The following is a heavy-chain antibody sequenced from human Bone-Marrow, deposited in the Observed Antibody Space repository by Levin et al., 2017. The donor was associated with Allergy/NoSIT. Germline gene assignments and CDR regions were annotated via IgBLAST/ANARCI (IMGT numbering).Heavy chain of an antibody. V-gene: IGHV3-30-3*01. CDR3: ARERCSSTKCYKDYYYYGLDV. J-gene: IGHJ6*02. CDR2: ISSDGSNR. CDR1: GFTLSTYT. Sequence: LSLTCAASGFTLSTYTLHWVRQAPGKGLEWVSLISSDGSNRYYADSVKGRFTISRDSSKNTVFLQMNSLRPEDSAVYHCARERCSSTKCYKDYYYYGLDVWGQGTTVTVSS. D-gene: IGHD2-2*02.